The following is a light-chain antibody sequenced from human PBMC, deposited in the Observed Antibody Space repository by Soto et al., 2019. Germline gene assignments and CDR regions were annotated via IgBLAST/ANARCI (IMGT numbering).Light chain of an antibody. CDR2: GAS. V-gene: IGKV3-20*01. Sequence: EIVLTQSPGTLSLSPGERATLSCRASQSVSSSYLAWYQQKPGQAPRLLIYGASSRATGIPDRFSGSGSGTDLILIISRLEPEDCAVYYCQQYGSSPGTFGQGTKVEIK. J-gene: IGKJ1*01. CDR1: QSVSSSY. CDR3: QQYGSSPGT.